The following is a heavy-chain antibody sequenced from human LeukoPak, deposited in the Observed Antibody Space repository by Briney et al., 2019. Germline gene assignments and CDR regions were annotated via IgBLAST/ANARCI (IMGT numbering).Heavy chain of an antibody. CDR3: TSGWQLIDF. CDR1: GFTFSNAW. V-gene: IGHV3-15*01. D-gene: IGHD1-26*01. J-gene: IGHJ4*02. Sequence: GGSLRLSWAASGFTFSNAWMNWVRQAPGKGLEWVGRIRIKTDGETTDYAAPVKGKFTISRDDSKNTLYLQMNSLKTEDTAVYYCTSGWQLIDFWGQGTLVTVSS. CDR2: IRIKTDGETT.